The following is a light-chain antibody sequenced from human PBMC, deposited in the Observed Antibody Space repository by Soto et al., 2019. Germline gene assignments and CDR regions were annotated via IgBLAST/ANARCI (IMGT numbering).Light chain of an antibody. Sequence: EIVLTQSPATLSLSPGERATLSCRASQSVSSYLAWYQQKPGQAPRLLIYDASTRATGIPARFSGSGSGTDFTLTISSLEPEEFAVYYCQQRSNWWTFGQGTKVEIK. CDR1: QSVSSY. CDR2: DAS. J-gene: IGKJ1*01. CDR3: QQRSNWWT. V-gene: IGKV3-11*01.